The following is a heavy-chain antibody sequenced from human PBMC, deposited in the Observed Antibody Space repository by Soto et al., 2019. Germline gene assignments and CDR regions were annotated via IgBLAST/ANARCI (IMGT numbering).Heavy chain of an antibody. J-gene: IGHJ6*04. D-gene: IGHD1-20*01. V-gene: IGHV1-18*01. Sequence: QVQLVQSGGEVKKPGASVKVSCKATGYTFTSYGISWVRQAPGQGLEWMGWISAYNGNTNYAKKLQGRVTMTTDTSTTTAYMERSSLTSDDTTVYYVAGDRARYDVMNVGGKGTTSTVS. CDR3: AGDRARYDVMNV. CDR1: GYTFTSYG. CDR2: ISAYNGNT.